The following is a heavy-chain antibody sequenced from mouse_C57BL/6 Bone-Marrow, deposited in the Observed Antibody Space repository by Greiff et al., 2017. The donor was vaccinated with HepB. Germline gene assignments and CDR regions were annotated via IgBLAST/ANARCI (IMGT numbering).Heavy chain of an antibody. CDR1: GFNIKDYY. V-gene: IGHV14-2*01. J-gene: IGHJ3*01. CDR2: IDPEDGET. Sequence: EVQLQQSGAELVKPGASVKLSCTASGFNIKDYYMHWVKQRTEQGLEWIGRIDPEDGETKYAPKFPVKATITADTSSNTSYLQLSSLTSEDTAVYYCASSPWFAYWGQGTLVTVSA. D-gene: IGHD6-1*01. CDR3: ASSPWFAY.